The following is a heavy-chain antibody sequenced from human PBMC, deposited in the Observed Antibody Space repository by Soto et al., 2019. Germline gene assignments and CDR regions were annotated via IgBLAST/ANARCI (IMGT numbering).Heavy chain of an antibody. J-gene: IGHJ4*02. CDR2: INPNSGGT. V-gene: IGHV1-2*04. CDR3: ARAGAAAGAEYFDY. D-gene: IGHD6-13*01. CDR1: GYTFTGYY. Sequence: GASVKVSCKASGYTFTGYYMHWVRQAPGQGLEWMGWINPNSGGTNYAQKFQGWVTMTRDTSSSTAYMELSRLRSDDTAVYYCARAGAAAGAEYFDYWGQGTLVTVSS.